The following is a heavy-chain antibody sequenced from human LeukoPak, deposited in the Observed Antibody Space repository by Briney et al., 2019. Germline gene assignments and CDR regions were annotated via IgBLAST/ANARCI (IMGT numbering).Heavy chain of an antibody. J-gene: IGHJ4*02. D-gene: IGHD3-9*01. CDR1: GFTFRRYW. CDR2: IWYDGRNK. CDR3: AKDILTGYLDY. Sequence: GGSLRLSCAASGFTFRRYWMSWARQAPGKGLEWVAIIWYDGRNKYYADSVKGRFTISRDNSKNTLFLQMDSLRAEDTAVYYCAKDILTGYLDYWGQGTLVTVSS. V-gene: IGHV3-33*06.